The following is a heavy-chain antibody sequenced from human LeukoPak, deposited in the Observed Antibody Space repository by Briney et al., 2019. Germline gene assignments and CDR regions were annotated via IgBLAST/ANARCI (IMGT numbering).Heavy chain of an antibody. V-gene: IGHV3-21*01. Sequence: GGSLRLSCAASGFTFSSYSMNWVRQAPGKGLEWVSSISSSSSYIYYADSVKGRFTISRDNAKNSLYLQMNSLRAEDTAVYYCARDGVYYYDSSGYYRGDYYMDVWGKGTTVAVSS. CDR1: GFTFSSYS. D-gene: IGHD3-22*01. J-gene: IGHJ6*03. CDR2: ISSSSSYI. CDR3: ARDGVYYYDSSGYYRGDYYMDV.